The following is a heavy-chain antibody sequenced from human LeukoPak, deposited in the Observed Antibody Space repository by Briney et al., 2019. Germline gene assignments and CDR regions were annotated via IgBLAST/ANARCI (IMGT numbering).Heavy chain of an antibody. Sequence: PSETLSLTCTVSGGSISSYYWSWIRQPPGKGLEWIGYIYYSGSTNYNPSLKSRVTISVDTSKNQFSLKLSSVTAADTAAYYCARQVDTAMVNWFDPWGQGTLVTVSS. J-gene: IGHJ5*02. V-gene: IGHV4-59*08. CDR3: ARQVDTAMVNWFDP. CDR1: GGSISSYY. CDR2: IYYSGST. D-gene: IGHD5-18*01.